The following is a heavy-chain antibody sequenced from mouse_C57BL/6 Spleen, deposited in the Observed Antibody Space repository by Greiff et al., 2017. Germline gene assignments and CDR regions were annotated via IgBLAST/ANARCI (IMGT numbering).Heavy chain of an antibody. D-gene: IGHD2-1*01. CDR3: ARSGYGNAMDY. CDR1: GYTFTSYW. CDR2: IDPSDSDT. Sequence: QVQLQQPGAELVRPGSSVKLSCKASGYTFTSYWMDWVKQRPGQGLEWIGSIDPSDSDTNYNQKFKDKATLTADKSSSTAYMQLSSLTSEDSAVYTCARSGYGNAMDYWGQGTTVTVSS. J-gene: IGHJ4*01. V-gene: IGHV1-61*01.